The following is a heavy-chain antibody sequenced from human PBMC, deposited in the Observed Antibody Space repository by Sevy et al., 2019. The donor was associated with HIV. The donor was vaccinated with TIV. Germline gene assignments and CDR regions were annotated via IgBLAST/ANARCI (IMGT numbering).Heavy chain of an antibody. V-gene: IGHV3-23*01. D-gene: IGHD2-8*01. CDR1: GFTFAKYS. CDR2: FSFGCGRI. CDR3: AREGCTQPHDY. Sequence: GGSLRLSCAASGFTFAKYSMSWARQAPGKGLEWVSTFSFGCGRINYADSVKGRFTISRDDSMNTLFLQMNSLRAEDTATYFCAREGCTQPHDYWGQGTLVTVSS. J-gene: IGHJ4*02.